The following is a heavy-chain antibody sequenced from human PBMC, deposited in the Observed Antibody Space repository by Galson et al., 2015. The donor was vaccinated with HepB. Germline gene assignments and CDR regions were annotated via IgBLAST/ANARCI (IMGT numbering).Heavy chain of an antibody. D-gene: IGHD2/OR15-2a*01. CDR3: TRGLEDGNDFFRGWRSRTDFFDP. CDR2: IRADGSET. CDR1: GFNFKNYW. V-gene: IGHV3-7*01. Sequence: SLRLSCAASGFNFKNYWMHWVRQAPGMGLEWVAKIRADGSETYYLDSVKGRFTISRDNVKNSLALHMNSLRGEDTAVYFCTRGLEDGNDFFRGWRSRTDFFDPWGQGTLLIVSA. J-gene: IGHJ5*02.